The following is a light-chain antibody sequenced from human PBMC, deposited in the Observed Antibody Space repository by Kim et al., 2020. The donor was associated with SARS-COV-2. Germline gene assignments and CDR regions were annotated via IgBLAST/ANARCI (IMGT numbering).Light chain of an antibody. CDR3: QTWDSDTVL. J-gene: IGLJ2*01. CDR2: QDN. CDR1: KLGSKF. V-gene: IGLV3-1*01. Sequence: SYELTQPPSVSVSPGQTATITCSGDKLGSKFVHWYQRRSGQSPVLVMYQDNKRPSGIPERFSGSNSGNTATLTISGSQAMDEADYYCQTWDSDTVLFGGG.